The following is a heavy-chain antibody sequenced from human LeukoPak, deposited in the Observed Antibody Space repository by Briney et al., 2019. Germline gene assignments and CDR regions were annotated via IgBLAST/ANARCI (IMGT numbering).Heavy chain of an antibody. CDR1: GCTFSSYW. V-gene: IGHV3-7*01. CDR2: IKQDGSEK. Sequence: GGSLRLSCAASGCTFSSYWMSWVRQAPGKGLEWVANIKQDGSEKYYVDSVKGRFTISRDNAKNSLYLQMNSLRADDTAVYYCARDSPERGYSYGPLDNYFDYWGQGTLVTVSS. CDR3: ARDSPERGYSYGPLDNYFDY. J-gene: IGHJ4*02. D-gene: IGHD5-18*01.